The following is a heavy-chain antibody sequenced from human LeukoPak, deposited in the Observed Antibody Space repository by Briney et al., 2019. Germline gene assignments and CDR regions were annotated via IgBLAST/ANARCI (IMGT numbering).Heavy chain of an antibody. Sequence: GGSLRLSCAASGFSFSNSCMSWVRQAPAKGLEWVAGISGGGANTHYADSAKGRFTISRDNSKNTLFLQMNSLRDEDTAIYYCSKWNGYGDYWGQGTLVTVSS. V-gene: IGHV3-23*01. CDR2: ISGGGANT. CDR1: GFSFSNSC. D-gene: IGHD1-1*01. CDR3: SKWNGYGDY. J-gene: IGHJ4*02.